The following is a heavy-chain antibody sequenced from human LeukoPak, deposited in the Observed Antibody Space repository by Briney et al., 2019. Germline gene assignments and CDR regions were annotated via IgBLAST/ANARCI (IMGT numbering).Heavy chain of an antibody. Sequence: PSETLSLTCAVYGGSFSGYYWSWVRQPPGEGLEWIGEINHSGSTNYNPSLKSRVTISVDTSKNQFSLKLSSVTAADTAVYYCARGYDILTGYTRSFDYWGHGTLVTVSS. CDR2: INHSGST. CDR1: GGSFSGYY. V-gene: IGHV4-34*01. CDR3: ARGYDILTGYTRSFDY. D-gene: IGHD3-9*01. J-gene: IGHJ4*01.